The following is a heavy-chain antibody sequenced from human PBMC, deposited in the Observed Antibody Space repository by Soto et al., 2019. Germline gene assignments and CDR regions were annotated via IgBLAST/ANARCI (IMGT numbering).Heavy chain of an antibody. Sequence: QITLKESGPTLVKPTQTLTLTCTFSGFSLSTSGVGVGWIRQPPGKALEWLALIYWDDDKRYSPSLKSRLTIPKDTSKNQVVLTMTHMDPVDTATYSCAHSTPLPPRFGELLKDPSPTYYYYGMDVWGQGTTVTVSS. V-gene: IGHV2-5*02. J-gene: IGHJ6*02. CDR1: GFSLSTSGVG. CDR3: AHSTPLPPRFGELLKDPSPTYYYYGMDV. CDR2: IYWDDDK. D-gene: IGHD3-10*01.